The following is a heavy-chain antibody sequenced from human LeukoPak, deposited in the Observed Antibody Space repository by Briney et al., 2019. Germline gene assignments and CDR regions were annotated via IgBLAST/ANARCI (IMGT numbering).Heavy chain of an antibody. J-gene: IGHJ4*02. Sequence: SETLSLTSSVSGVSMNSHYLNWIRQPPGKGLEWIGFISGSGSTNYNPSLMSRVTMSLETSKRQFSLKLRSVTAADTAVYYCVVSPNQDFYDYWGQGTLVTVSS. V-gene: IGHV4-4*09. CDR3: VVSPNQDFYDY. CDR1: GVSMNSHY. CDR2: ISGSGST.